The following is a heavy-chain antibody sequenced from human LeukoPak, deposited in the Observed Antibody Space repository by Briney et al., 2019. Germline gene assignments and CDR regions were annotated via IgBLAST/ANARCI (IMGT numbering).Heavy chain of an antibody. Sequence: SETLSLTCTVSGGSISSGGYYWSWIRQHPGKGLEWIGYIYYSGSTYYNPSLKSRVTISVDTSKNQFSLKLSSVTAADTAVYYCARGCMVRGFIGDYYFDYGGQGTLVTASS. CDR3: ARGCMVRGFIGDYYFDY. V-gene: IGHV4-31*03. CDR1: GGSISSGGYY. D-gene: IGHD3-10*01. CDR2: IYYSGST. J-gene: IGHJ4*02.